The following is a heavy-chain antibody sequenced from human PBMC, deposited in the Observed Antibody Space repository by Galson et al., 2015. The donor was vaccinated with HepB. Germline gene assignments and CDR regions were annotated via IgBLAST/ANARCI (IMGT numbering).Heavy chain of an antibody. CDR2: IRSKANSYAT. CDR3: TRGPSYYYDSSGYRWFDP. Sequence: SLRLSCAASGFTFSGSAMHWVRQASGKGLEWVGRIRSKANSYATAYAASVKGRFTISRDDSKNTAYLQMNSLKTEDTAVYYCTRGPSYYYDSSGYRWFDPWGQGTLVTVSS. J-gene: IGHJ5*02. V-gene: IGHV3-73*01. CDR1: GFTFSGSA. D-gene: IGHD3-22*01.